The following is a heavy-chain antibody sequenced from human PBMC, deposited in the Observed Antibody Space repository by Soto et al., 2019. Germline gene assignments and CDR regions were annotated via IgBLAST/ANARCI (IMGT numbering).Heavy chain of an antibody. CDR3: ARVRSSSSRDY. D-gene: IGHD6-6*01. Sequence: GGSLILSCAASGFTFSSYWMSWVRQAPGKGLEWVANIKQDGSEKYYVDSVKGRFTISRDNAKNSLYLQMNSLRAEDTAVYYCARVRSSSSRDYWGQGTLVTVSS. V-gene: IGHV3-7*01. J-gene: IGHJ4*02. CDR2: IKQDGSEK. CDR1: GFTFSSYW.